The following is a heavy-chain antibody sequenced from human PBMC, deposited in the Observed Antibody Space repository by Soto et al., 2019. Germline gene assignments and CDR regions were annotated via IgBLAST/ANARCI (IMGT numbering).Heavy chain of an antibody. CDR3: ARQLRYFDWPLYGMDV. CDR1: GFTFSSYS. CDR2: ISSSSSYI. D-gene: IGHD3-9*01. J-gene: IGHJ6*02. V-gene: IGHV3-21*01. Sequence: GGSLRLSCAASGFTFSSYSMNWVRQAPWKGLEWVSSISSSSSYIYYADPVKGRFTISRDNAKNSLYLQMNSLRAEDTAVYYCARQLRYFDWPLYGMDVWGQGTTVTVSS.